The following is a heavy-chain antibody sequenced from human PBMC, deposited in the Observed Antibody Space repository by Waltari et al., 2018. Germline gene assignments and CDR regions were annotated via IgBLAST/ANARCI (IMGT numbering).Heavy chain of an antibody. D-gene: IGHD1-26*01. Sequence: QVQLQQWGAGLLKPSETLSLTCAVYGGSFSGYYWSWIRQPPGKGLEWIGEINHSGSTNYNPSLKSRVTISVDTSKNQFSLKLSSVTAADTAVYYCARGRGSYSLRAFDIWGQGTMVTVSS. CDR1: GGSFSGYY. J-gene: IGHJ3*02. V-gene: IGHV4-34*01. CDR3: ARGRGSYSLRAFDI. CDR2: INHSGST.